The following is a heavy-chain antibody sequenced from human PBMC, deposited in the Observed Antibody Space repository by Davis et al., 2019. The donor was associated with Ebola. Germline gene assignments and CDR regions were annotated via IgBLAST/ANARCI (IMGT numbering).Heavy chain of an antibody. J-gene: IGHJ2*01. CDR1: GASITSNFFS. V-gene: IGHV4-61*09. CDR3: ARRYLRGWYFDL. D-gene: IGHD3-9*01. CDR2: IYTNGVT. Sequence: SETLSLTCNVSGASITSNFFSWTWVRQPAGKGLEWIGHIYTNGVTKYNPALQSRVTISIDTSKNQFSLKLTSVTAADTAVYYCARRYLRGWYFDLWGRGTLVTVSS.